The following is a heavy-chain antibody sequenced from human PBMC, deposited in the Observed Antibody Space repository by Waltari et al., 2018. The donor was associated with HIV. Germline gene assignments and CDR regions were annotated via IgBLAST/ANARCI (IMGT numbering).Heavy chain of an antibody. CDR2: IKEDGSEK. CDR3: ARDASYFDVWSGGYYYYGLDV. D-gene: IGHD3-3*01. J-gene: IGHJ6*02. CDR1: GFKFSSFW. Sequence: EVQLVDSGGDLVQPGESLRLSCAASGFKFSSFWMNWVRQAPGKRMEWVANIKEDGSEKYCVDSVKGRFTISRDKVKNSLYLQMNSLRAEDTAVYYCARDASYFDVWSGGYYYYGLDVWGQGTTVTVSS. V-gene: IGHV3-7*01.